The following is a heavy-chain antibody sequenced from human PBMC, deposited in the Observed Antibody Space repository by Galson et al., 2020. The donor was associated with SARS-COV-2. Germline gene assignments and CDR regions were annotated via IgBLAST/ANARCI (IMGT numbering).Heavy chain of an antibody. CDR3: ARGRGYCSSMSCSQHWFDP. J-gene: IGHJ5*02. Sequence: SETLSLTCTVSGGTISNYYWSWIRQPPGKGLEWIGYINYSGSTNYNPSLKSRVTISVDTSKNQFSLKLNSVTAADTAVYYCARGRGYCSSMSCSQHWFDPGGQGTLVTVSS. V-gene: IGHV4-59*01. CDR1: GGTISNYY. D-gene: IGHD2-2*01. CDR2: INYSGST.